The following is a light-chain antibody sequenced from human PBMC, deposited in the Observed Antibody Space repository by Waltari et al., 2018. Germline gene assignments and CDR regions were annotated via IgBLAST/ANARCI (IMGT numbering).Light chain of an antibody. CDR3: QSYDSSLRAVV. V-gene: IGLV1-40*01. J-gene: IGLJ3*02. CDR2: ANA. CDR1: SSHIETHYF. Sequence: QSVLTQPPSVSGAPGQRVTISCTGGSSHIETHYFVHWYQQLPGTAPKLLISANAGRPSGVPDRFSGSKSGTSASLAITGLQAEDEADYYCQSYDSSLRAVVFGGGTKLTVL.